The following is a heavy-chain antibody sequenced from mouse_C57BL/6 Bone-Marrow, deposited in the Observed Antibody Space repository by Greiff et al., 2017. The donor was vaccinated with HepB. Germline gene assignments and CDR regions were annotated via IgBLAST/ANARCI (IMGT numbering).Heavy chain of an antibody. CDR1: GYTFTSYW. CDR2: IHPSDSDT. Sequence: VQLKQPGAELVKPGASVKVSCKASGYTFTSYWMHWVKQRPGQGLEWIGRIHPSDSDTNYNQKFKGKATLTVDKSSSTAYMQLSSLTSEDSAVYYCAIGDYYGSAYAMDYWGQGTSVTVSS. D-gene: IGHD1-1*01. V-gene: IGHV1-74*01. CDR3: AIGDYYGSAYAMDY. J-gene: IGHJ4*01.